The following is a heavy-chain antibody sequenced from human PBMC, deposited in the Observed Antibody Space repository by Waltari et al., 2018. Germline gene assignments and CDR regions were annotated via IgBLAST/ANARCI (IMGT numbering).Heavy chain of an antibody. J-gene: IGHJ3*02. CDR3: AREVIVVATSDAFDI. CDR2: IRYSGDS. D-gene: IGHD5-12*01. CDR1: GDSITTNNYF. Sequence: QVQLQESGPGLVRPSQTLSLTCPFTGDSITTNNYFWSWIRQLPGKGLEWIGYIRYSGDSYYNPSLKSRATISRDTSQNQFSLRLSSVTAADTAVYYCAREVIVVATSDAFDIWGQGTMVTVST. V-gene: IGHV4-31*03.